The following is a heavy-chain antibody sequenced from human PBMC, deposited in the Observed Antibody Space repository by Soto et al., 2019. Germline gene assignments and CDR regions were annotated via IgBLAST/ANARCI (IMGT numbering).Heavy chain of an antibody. Sequence: GVLRLSCAASGFTFSSYGMHWVRQAPGKGLEWVAVISYDGSNKYYADSVKGRFTISRDNSKNTLYLQMNSLRAEDTAVYYCARGSPPGQAFDIVVVPAAIYYWGQGSLVTVSS. V-gene: IGHV3-30*03. CDR1: GFTFSSYG. J-gene: IGHJ4*02. CDR3: ARGSPPGQAFDIVVVPAAIYY. D-gene: IGHD2-2*01. CDR2: ISYDGSNK.